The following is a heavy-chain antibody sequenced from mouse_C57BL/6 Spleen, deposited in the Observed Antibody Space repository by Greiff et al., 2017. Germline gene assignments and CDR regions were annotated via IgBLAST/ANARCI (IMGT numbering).Heavy chain of an antibody. CDR3: ARGVPYYAMDY. CDR2: IYPGDGDT. J-gene: IGHJ4*01. V-gene: IGHV1-82*01. CDR1: GYAFSSSW. Sequence: VQLVESGPELVKPGASVKISCKASGYAFSSSWMNWVKQRPGKGLEWLGRIYPGDGDTNYNGKFKGKATLTADKSSSTAYMQLSSLTSEDSAVYFCARGVPYYAMDYWGQGTSVTVSS.